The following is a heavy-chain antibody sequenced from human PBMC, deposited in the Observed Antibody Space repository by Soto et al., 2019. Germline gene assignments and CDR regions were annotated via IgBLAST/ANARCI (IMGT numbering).Heavy chain of an antibody. J-gene: IGHJ6*02. CDR1: GGSISSSSYY. D-gene: IGHD1-7*01. Sequence: SETLSLTCTVSGGSISSSSYYWGWIRQPPGKGLEWIGSIYYSGSTYYNPSLKSRVTISVDTSKNQFSLKLSSVTAADTAVYYCASLLFSREVELRGGYYYYGMDVWGQGTTVTVSS. CDR3: ASLLFSREVELRGGYYYYGMDV. V-gene: IGHV4-39*07. CDR2: IYYSGST.